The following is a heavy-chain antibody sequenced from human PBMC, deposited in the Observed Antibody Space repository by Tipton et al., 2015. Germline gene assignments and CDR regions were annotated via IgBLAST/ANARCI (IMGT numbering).Heavy chain of an antibody. Sequence: QSGAEVKKPGSSVKVSCKASGGTFSSYAISWVRQAPGQGLEWMGGISPFLGTVNYAQKFQGRVTITADESTSTVYMELSRLRSEDTAVYYCAKGGSGWDAYWGQGTLVTVSS. CDR2: ISPFLGTV. V-gene: IGHV1-69*01. D-gene: IGHD6-19*01. J-gene: IGHJ4*02. CDR1: GGTFSSYA. CDR3: AKGGSGWDAY.